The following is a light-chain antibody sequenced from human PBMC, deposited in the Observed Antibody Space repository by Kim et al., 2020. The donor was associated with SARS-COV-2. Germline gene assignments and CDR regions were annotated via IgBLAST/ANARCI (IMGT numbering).Light chain of an antibody. V-gene: IGKV4-1*01. CDR2: WAS. J-gene: IGKJ1*01. CDR1: QSVLYSSDNKNY. CDR3: QQYYSTPRT. Sequence: DIVMTQSPDSLAVSLGERATINCKSSQSVLYSSDNKNYLAWSQQKPGQPPKLLISWASTRESGVPDRFSGSGSGTDFTLTISSLQAEDVAVYYCQQYYSTPRTFGQVTKVDI.